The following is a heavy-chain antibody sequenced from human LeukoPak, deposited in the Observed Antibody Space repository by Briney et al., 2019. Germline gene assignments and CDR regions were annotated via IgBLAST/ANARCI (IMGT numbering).Heavy chain of an antibody. CDR1: GGSMSSGTYY. Sequence: SETLSLTCTVSGGSMSSGTYYWGWIRQPPGKGLEWIASIRYLGSTSYNPSLQSRVTISVDTPKNQFSLKLSSVTAADTAVYYCARLKMDTLAARVNAFDIWGQGTMVTVSS. J-gene: IGHJ3*02. V-gene: IGHV4-39*01. D-gene: IGHD6-25*01. CDR3: ARLKMDTLAARVNAFDI. CDR2: IRYLGST.